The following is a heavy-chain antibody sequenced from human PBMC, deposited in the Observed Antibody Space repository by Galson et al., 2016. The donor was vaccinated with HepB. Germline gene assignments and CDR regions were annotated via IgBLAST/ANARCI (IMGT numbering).Heavy chain of an antibody. V-gene: IGHV3-7*01. Sequence: SLRLSCAASGFIFSNYWMSWVRQAPGKGLECVANLKQDGSDKYYVDSVMGRFTISRDNAKNSLYLQMNSLSAEDTAVYYCATGGSRGISDAFGFWGQGTMVTVSS. J-gene: IGHJ3*01. D-gene: IGHD3-16*01. CDR1: GFIFSNYW. CDR2: LKQDGSDK. CDR3: ATGGSRGISDAFGF.